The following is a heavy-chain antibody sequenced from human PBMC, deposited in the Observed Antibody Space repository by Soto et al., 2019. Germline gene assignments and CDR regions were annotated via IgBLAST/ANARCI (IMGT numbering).Heavy chain of an antibody. V-gene: IGHV1-69*13. J-gene: IGHJ4*02. D-gene: IGHD3-3*01. Sequence: SAEVSCEDSGGSLSSSASRSVRQDIGQGLEWMGGIIPIFGTANYAQKFQGRVTITADESTSTAYMELSSLRSEDTAVYYCARGDDFWSGYSIDSWGQGPLVPGSS. CDR2: IIPIFGTA. CDR3: ARGDDFWSGYSIDS. CDR1: GGSLSSSA.